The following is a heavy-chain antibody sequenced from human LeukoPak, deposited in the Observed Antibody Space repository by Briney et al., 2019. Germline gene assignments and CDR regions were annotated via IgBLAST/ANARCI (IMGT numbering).Heavy chain of an antibody. CDR1: GFTFSSYE. Sequence: NPGGSLRLSCAASGFTFSSYEMNWVRQAPGKGLEWVSYISSSGSTIYYADSVKGRFTISRDNAKNTLYLQMNSLRAEDTAVYYCASTMVRGVPWGQGTLVTVSS. V-gene: IGHV3-48*03. D-gene: IGHD3-10*01. CDR3: ASTMVRGVP. CDR2: ISSSGSTI. J-gene: IGHJ5*02.